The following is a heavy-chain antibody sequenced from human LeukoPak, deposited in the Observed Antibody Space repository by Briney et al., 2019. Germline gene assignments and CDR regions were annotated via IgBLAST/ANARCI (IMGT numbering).Heavy chain of an antibody. CDR1: GYTFTGYY. V-gene: IGHV1-18*04. CDR2: ISAYNGNT. CDR3: ARSSSDGDY. D-gene: IGHD6-19*01. J-gene: IGHJ4*02. Sequence: GASVKVSCKASGYTFTGYYMHWVRQAPGQGLEWMGWISAYNGNTNYAQKLQGRVTMTTDTSTSTAYMELRSLRSDDTAVYYCARSSSDGDYWGQGTLATVSS.